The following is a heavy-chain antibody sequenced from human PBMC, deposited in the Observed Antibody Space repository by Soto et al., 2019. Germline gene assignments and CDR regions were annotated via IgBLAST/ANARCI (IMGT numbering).Heavy chain of an antibody. Sequence: LETLSLTCTVSGGSISSNYWSWIRQPPGKGLEWLGYVSHSGSTNYNPSLKSRVTISRDRSKNQLSLKLTSVTAADTAVYYCARDYLRALDYWGHGTLVTVSS. V-gene: IGHV4-59*01. CDR2: VSHSGST. CDR3: ARDYLRALDY. J-gene: IGHJ4*01. CDR1: GGSISSNY. D-gene: IGHD3-10*01.